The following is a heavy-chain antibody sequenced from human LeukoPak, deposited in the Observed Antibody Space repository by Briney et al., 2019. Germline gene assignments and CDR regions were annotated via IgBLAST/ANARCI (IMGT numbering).Heavy chain of an antibody. V-gene: IGHV4-30-4*01. CDR1: GGSISSGDYY. D-gene: IGHD3-10*01. Sequence: SQTLSLTCTVSGGSISSGDYYWSWIRQPPGKGLEWIGYIYYSGSTYYNPSLKSRVTISVDTSKNQFSLKLSSVTAADTAVHYCARVPYYYGSGSYRFFDYWGQGTLVTVSS. CDR3: ARVPYYYGSGSYRFFDY. CDR2: IYYSGST. J-gene: IGHJ4*02.